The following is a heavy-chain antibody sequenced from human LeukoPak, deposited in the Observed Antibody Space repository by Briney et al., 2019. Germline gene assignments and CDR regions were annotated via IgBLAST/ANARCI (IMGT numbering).Heavy chain of an antibody. CDR3: ASRHCSGGGCYFAGADPFDY. CDR2: IYSGGNI. V-gene: IGHV3-53*01. J-gene: IGHJ4*02. Sequence: GGSLRLSCAASGFTVSSTYMSWIRQAPGKGLEWVSVIYSGGNIYYIDSVKGRFTISRDTSKNTLYLQMNSLRAEDTAVYFCASRHCSGGGCYFAGADPFDYWGQGTLVTVSS. D-gene: IGHD2-15*01. CDR1: GFTVSSTY.